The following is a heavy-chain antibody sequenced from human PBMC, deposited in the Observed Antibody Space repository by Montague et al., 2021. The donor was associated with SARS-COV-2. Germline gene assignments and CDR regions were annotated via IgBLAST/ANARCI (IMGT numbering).Heavy chain of an antibody. CDR2: INHGGST. D-gene: IGHD3-10*01. CDR3: ARLGDGVVPSPILGVGPYYSYYYMDV. V-gene: IGHV4-34*01. J-gene: IGHJ6*03. CDR1: GTSFSGYY. Sequence: SETLSPTCAVHGTSFSGYYWNWIRQPPGKGLEWIGEINHGGSTKYSPSLKSRLTISADTSKNQFSLKLTSVAAADTAVYYCARLGDGVVPSPILGVGPYYSYYYMDVWGKGTTVTVSS.